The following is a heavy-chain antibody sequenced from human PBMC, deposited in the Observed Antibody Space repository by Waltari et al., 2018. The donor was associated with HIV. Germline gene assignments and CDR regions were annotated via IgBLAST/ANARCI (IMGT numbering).Heavy chain of an antibody. V-gene: IGHV4-34*02. D-gene: IGHD3-16*01. CDR3: VRGFGNYGFYFDY. CDR2: IDQTGTS. Sequence: QVHLQQWGSGPLKPSETLSLTCAVYGGSFSGYYWTWIRQSPGRGLEWMGEIDQTGTSTYNPSLKGRVTMSVDTSKNQFSLNLKSVTVADTAVYYCVRGFGNYGFYFDYWGQGKLVTVSS. CDR1: GGSFSGYY. J-gene: IGHJ4*02.